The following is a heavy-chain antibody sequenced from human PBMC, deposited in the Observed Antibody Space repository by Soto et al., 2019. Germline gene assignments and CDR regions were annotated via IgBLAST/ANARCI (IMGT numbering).Heavy chain of an antibody. Sequence: EVQLLESGGGLVQPGGSLRLSCAASGFTFSSYAMNWVRQAPGKGLEWVSVISGSGGSTYYADSVKGRFTISRDNSKNTLSLQMNSLRVEDTDVYYCASRSSGWYFDYWGQGTLVTVSS. CDR1: GFTFSSYA. CDR2: ISGSGGST. V-gene: IGHV3-23*01. J-gene: IGHJ4*02. CDR3: ASRSSGWYFDY. D-gene: IGHD6-19*01.